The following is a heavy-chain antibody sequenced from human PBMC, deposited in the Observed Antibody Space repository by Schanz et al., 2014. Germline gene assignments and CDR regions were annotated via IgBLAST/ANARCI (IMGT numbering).Heavy chain of an antibody. D-gene: IGHD2-2*01. Sequence: QVQLQESGPGLVKPSETLSLTCTVSSASIRTYYWSWIRQPPGKGLEWIGYIYYSGSTTYNPSLXXRVTISVDTSKKQFSLNLSSVTAADTAVYYCARGRVVPAAPEFDYWGQGILVTVSS. J-gene: IGHJ4*02. CDR1: SASIRTYY. CDR3: ARGRVVPAAPEFDY. V-gene: IGHV4-59*01. CDR2: IYYSGST.